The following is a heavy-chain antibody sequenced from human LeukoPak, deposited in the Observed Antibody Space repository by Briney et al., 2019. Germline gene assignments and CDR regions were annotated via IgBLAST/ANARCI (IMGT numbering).Heavy chain of an antibody. CDR1: GGSFSGYY. J-gene: IGHJ4*02. Sequence: SETLSLTCAVYGGSFSGYYWSWIRQPPGKGLEWIGEINHSGSTNYNPSLKSRVTISVDTSKNQFSLRLGSVTAADTATYYCARDRLWIEPLDYWGQGTLVIVSS. CDR3: ARDRLWIEPLDY. D-gene: IGHD5-18*01. CDR2: INHSGST. V-gene: IGHV4-34*01.